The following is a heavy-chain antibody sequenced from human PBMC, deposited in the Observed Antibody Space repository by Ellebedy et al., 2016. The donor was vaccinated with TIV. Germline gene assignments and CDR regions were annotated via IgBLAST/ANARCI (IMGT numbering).Heavy chain of an antibody. CDR3: ARRGADCGGDCFDY. J-gene: IGHJ4*02. Sequence: AASVKVSCKTSGYTFTTYGLSWVRQAPGPGLEWMARISVDNGYTRFEQNLQGRVTVTTDTSTNTAYMELRSLTSDDTAVYYCARRGADCGGDCFDYWGQGTLVTVSS. V-gene: IGHV1-18*04. CDR1: GYTFTTYG. D-gene: IGHD2-21*01. CDR2: ISVDNGYT.